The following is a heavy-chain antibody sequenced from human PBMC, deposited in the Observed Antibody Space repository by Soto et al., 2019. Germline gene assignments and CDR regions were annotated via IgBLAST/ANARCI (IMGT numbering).Heavy chain of an antibody. Sequence: PGGSLRLSCAASVFTFNTYEMNLVRQAPGKGLEWVSYFSSSASTTYYADSVKGRFTISRYNAKNSLYLQMNSLRAEDTAIYYCATRSGGGGAFDFWGQGTMVTVSS. CDR1: VFTFNTYE. CDR2: FSSSASTT. D-gene: IGHD3-10*01. CDR3: ATRSGGGGAFDF. V-gene: IGHV3-48*03. J-gene: IGHJ3*01.